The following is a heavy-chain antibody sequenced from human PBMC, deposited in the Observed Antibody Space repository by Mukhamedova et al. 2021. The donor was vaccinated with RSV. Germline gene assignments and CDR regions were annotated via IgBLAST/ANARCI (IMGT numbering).Heavy chain of an antibody. J-gene: IGHJ3*01. V-gene: IGHV3-23*01. CDR2: IIESSGI. D-gene: IGHD1-1*01. CDR3: AKCKESAGNDAFDF. Sequence: AIIESSGINAEYMGGRFTISRDTSKNTLYLQMNSLRVEDTAVYYCAKCKESAGNDAFDFWGQGTMVTVSS.